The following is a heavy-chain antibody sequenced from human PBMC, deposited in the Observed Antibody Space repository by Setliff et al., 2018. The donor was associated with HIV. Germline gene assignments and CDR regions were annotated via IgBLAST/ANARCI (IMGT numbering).Heavy chain of an antibody. Sequence: GGSLRLSCAASGFTFSDHYMXXXXXEXGXGLAXVGRTTNKAGXNNTKYAASVKGRXTXAXDDXKKSLYLQMHSLKIEDTAVSYCVXXXXSEXDYWGXGXXVT. J-gene: IGHJ4*02. D-gene: IGHD1-26*01. V-gene: IGHV3-72*01. CDR3: VXXXXSEXDY. CDR2: TTNKAGXNNT. CDR1: GFTFSDHY.